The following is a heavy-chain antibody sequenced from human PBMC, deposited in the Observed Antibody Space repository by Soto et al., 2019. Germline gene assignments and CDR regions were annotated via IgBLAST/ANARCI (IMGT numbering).Heavy chain of an antibody. CDR1: GASISSRSSY. J-gene: IGHJ4*02. V-gene: IGHV4-39*01. Sequence: SETLSLTCIVSGASISSRSSYWGWIRQPPGKGLEWVGTFYSGSTYNNPSLKSRVTISVDTSKNQFSLKLSSVAAEDTAIYYFATSRRRAGRGSLDQWGQGTMVTVSS. D-gene: IGHD2-15*01. CDR2: FYSGST. CDR3: ATSRRRAGRGSLDQ.